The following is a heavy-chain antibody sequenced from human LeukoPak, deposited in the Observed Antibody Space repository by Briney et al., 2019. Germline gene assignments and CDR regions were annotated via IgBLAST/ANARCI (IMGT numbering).Heavy chain of an antibody. V-gene: IGHV4-34*01. CDR1: GGSYSGYY. Sequence: SETLSLTCAVYGGSYSGYYRSWIRQPPGKGLEWIGEINHSGSTNYNPSLKSRVTISVDTSKNQFSLKLSSVTAADTAVYYCARGSWYSSGWYRYWGQGTLVTVSS. J-gene: IGHJ4*02. CDR3: ARGSWYSSGWYRY. CDR2: INHSGST. D-gene: IGHD6-19*01.